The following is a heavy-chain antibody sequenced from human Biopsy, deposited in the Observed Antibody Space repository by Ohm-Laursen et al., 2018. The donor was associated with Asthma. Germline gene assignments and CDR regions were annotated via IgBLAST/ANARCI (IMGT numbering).Heavy chain of an antibody. CDR1: GLSSSGYY. CDR2: SDHRGNT. D-gene: IGHD3-3*01. V-gene: IGHV4-34*01. J-gene: IGHJ6*02. Sequence: GTLSLTCSMYGLSSSGYYWTWIRQPTGKGLEWIGESDHRGNTNINPTLKSRVTISKDKSANEFSLKMRSVTAADTAIYYCARGPEWSGLDIWGQGTTVTVSS. CDR3: ARGPEWSGLDI.